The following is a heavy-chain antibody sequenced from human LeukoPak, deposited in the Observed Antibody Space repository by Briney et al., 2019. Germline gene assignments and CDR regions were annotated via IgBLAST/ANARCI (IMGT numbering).Heavy chain of an antibody. CDR1: GGSVSSGSYY. D-gene: IGHD2-21*01. CDR2: IYYSGST. Sequence: PSETLSLTCTVSGGSVSSGSYYWSWIRQPPGKGLEWIGYIYYSGSTNYNPSLKSRVTISVDTSKNQFSLKLSSVTAADTAVYYCARDSLWWLFDPWGQGTLVTVSS. J-gene: IGHJ5*02. CDR3: ARDSLWWLFDP. V-gene: IGHV4-61*01.